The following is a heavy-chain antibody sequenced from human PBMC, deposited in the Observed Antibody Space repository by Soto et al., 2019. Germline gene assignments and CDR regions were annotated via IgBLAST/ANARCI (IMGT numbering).Heavy chain of an antibody. D-gene: IGHD4-17*01. V-gene: IGHV4-59*01. CDR2: IYYSGST. CDR3: ARRDGASFDY. Sequence: QVQLQESGPGLVKPSETLSLTCTDSGGSISSYYWSWIRQPPGKGLEWIGYIYYSGSTNYNPSLKSRVTTTVDTSKNQFSLKLSSVTAADTAVYYCARRDGASFDYWGQGTQVTVSS. CDR1: GGSISSYY. J-gene: IGHJ4*02.